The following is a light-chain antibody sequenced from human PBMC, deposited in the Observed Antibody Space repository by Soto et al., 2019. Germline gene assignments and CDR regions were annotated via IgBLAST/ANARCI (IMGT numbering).Light chain of an antibody. CDR2: DVS. J-gene: IGLJ1*01. V-gene: IGLV2-14*01. Sequence: QSALTQPASVSGSPGQSITISCTGTNSDVGGYNYVSWYQQHPGKAPKPMIYDVSNRPSGVSDRFSGSKSGNTASLTISGLQAEDEADYHCSSYTSRNTYVFGTGTKLTVL. CDR1: NSDVGGYNY. CDR3: SSYTSRNTYV.